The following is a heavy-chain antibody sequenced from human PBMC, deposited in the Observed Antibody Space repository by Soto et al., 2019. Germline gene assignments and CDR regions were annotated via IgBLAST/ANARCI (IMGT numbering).Heavy chain of an antibody. Sequence: SETLSLTCSLARGAISSFYGSSIRKPPGKGLEWIGYIYYSGSTNYNPSLKSRVTISVDTSKNQFSLKLSSVTAADTAVYYCARGYYDSSGYDEGMDVWGQGTTVTVS. J-gene: IGHJ6*02. CDR2: IYYSGST. V-gene: IGHV4-59*01. CDR1: RGAISSFY. CDR3: ARGYYDSSGYDEGMDV. D-gene: IGHD3-22*01.